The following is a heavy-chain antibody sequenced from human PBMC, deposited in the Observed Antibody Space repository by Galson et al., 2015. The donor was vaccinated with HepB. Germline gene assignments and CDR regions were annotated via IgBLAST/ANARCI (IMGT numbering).Heavy chain of an antibody. Sequence: SLRLSCAASGFTFSSYSMNWVRQAPGKGLEWVSSISSSSSYIYYADSVKGRFTISRDNAKNSLYLQMNSLRAEDTAVYYCARDGVEDGSGSYFYLDYWGQGTLVTVSS. J-gene: IGHJ4*02. V-gene: IGHV3-21*01. CDR1: GFTFSSYS. D-gene: IGHD3-10*01. CDR2: ISSSSSYI. CDR3: ARDGVEDGSGSYFYLDY.